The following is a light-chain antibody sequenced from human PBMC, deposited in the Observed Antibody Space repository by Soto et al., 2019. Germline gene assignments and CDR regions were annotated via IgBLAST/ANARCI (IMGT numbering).Light chain of an antibody. CDR2: GNN. J-gene: IGLJ1*01. CDR3: QPYDSSLRGYV. V-gene: IGLV1-40*01. Sequence: QSALTQPPSVSGAPGQRVTISCTGSSANIGAAYNVDWYQQLPGTAPKLLIYGNNNRPSGVPARFSGSKSGTSASLAIAGLQAEDEGDYYCQPYDSSLRGYVFGTGTKVTVL. CDR1: SANIGAAYN.